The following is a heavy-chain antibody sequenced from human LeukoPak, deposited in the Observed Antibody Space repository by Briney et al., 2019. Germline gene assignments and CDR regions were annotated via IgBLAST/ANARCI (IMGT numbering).Heavy chain of an antibody. D-gene: IGHD4-17*01. CDR3: ARDHGDKPLDY. V-gene: IGHV4-39*07. CDR2: INHSGST. CDR1: GGSISSSSYY. J-gene: IGHJ4*02. Sequence: SETLSLTCTVSGGSISSSSYYWGWIRQPPGKGLEWIGEINHSGSTNYNPSLKSRVTISVDTSKNQFSLKLSSVTAADTAVYYCARDHGDKPLDYWGQGTLVTVSS.